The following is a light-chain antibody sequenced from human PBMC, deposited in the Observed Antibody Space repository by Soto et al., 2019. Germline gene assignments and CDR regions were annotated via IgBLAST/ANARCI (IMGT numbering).Light chain of an antibody. CDR3: CSYTSLSTVV. Sequence: QPSSPSGSPGPASTISRPWNLSDVGGYNHVSWYQHSPGKAPKLILFAVSDRPSGVSHRFSGSKSGNTASLTISGLQAEDEADYYCCSYTSLSTVVFGGGTKVTVL. CDR2: AVS. CDR1: LSDVGGYNH. J-gene: IGLJ2*01. V-gene: IGLV2-14*01.